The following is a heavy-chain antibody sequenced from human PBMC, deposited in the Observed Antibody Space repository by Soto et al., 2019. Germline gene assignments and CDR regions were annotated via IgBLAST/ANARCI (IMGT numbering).Heavy chain of an antibody. CDR3: TRDLFSYDYSGILWFDP. Sequence: GSLRLSCAASGFAFSGSAMYWVRQASGKGPEWVGRIRSKGHNYATEYAASVKGRFTISRDDSKNTAYLQMDSLQTEDTAVYYCTRDLFSYDYSGILWFDPWGQGTLVTVSS. V-gene: IGHV3-73*01. CDR1: GFAFSGSA. D-gene: IGHD3-16*01. J-gene: IGHJ5*02. CDR2: IRSKGHNYAT.